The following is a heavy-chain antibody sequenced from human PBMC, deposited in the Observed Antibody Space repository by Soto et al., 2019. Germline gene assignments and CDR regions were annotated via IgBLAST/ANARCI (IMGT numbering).Heavy chain of an antibody. J-gene: IGHJ5*02. CDR3: ARTPIIYYDKIGYPNWFDP. CDR1: GGSISSGDYY. CDR2: IYYSGST. D-gene: IGHD3-22*01. Sequence: QVQLQESGPGLVKPSQPLSLTCTVSGGSISSGDYYWSWIRQPPGKGLECIGYIYYSGSTYYDPSFKSRLTISEDTSKNQFSLKLSSVTAADTAVYYCARTPIIYYDKIGYPNWFDPRGQGTLVTVSS. V-gene: IGHV4-30-4*01.